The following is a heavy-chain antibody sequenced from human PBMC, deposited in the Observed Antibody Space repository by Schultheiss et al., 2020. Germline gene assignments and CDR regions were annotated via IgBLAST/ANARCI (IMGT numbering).Heavy chain of an antibody. D-gene: IGHD6-19*01. CDR3: AAGSSGWYGKIDY. Sequence: SETLSLTCTVSGGSISSSNWWSWVRQHPGKGLEWIGYIYYSGSTYYNPSLKSRVTISVDTSKNQFSLKLSSVTAADTAVYYCAAGSSGWYGKIDYWGQGTLVTVSS. V-gene: IGHV4-4*02. CDR2: IYYSGST. CDR1: GGSISSSNW. J-gene: IGHJ4*02.